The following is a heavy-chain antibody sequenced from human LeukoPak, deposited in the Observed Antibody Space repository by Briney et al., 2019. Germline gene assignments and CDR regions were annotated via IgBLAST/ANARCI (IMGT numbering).Heavy chain of an antibody. V-gene: IGHV3-23*01. CDR3: ARYSSDYFDY. J-gene: IGHJ4*02. D-gene: IGHD6-19*01. Sequence: GGSLRLSCAASGFTFSSYAMSWVRQAPGKGLGWVSAISGSGGSTYYADSVKGRFTISRDNSKNALYLQMNSLRAEDTAVYYCARYSSDYFDYWGQGTLVTVSS. CDR2: ISGSGGST. CDR1: GFTFSSYA.